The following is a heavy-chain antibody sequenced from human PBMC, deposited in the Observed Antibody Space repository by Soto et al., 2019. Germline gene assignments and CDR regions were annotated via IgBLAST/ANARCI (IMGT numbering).Heavy chain of an antibody. J-gene: IGHJ5*01. Sequence: LSLTCSVSGDSISTVDYFWAWIRQPPGQALEYIGYIYKSTTTYYNPSFESRVAISLDTSKSRFSLTVTSVTAADTAVYFCARGRYCLTGRCFPNWFDSWGQGTLVTASS. CDR2: IYKSTTT. D-gene: IGHD2-15*01. CDR1: GDSISTVDYF. CDR3: ARGRYCLTGRCFPNWFDS. V-gene: IGHV4-30-4*01.